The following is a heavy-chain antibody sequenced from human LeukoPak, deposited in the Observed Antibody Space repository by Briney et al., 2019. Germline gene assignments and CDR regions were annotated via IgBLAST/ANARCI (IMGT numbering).Heavy chain of an antibody. Sequence: PSETLSLTCTVSGGSISSYYWSWIRQPAGKGLEWIGRIYTSGSTNYNPSLKSRVTMSVDTSKNQFSLKLSSVTAADTAVYYCARDIGPRLSGSYSGYFDYWGQGTLVTVSS. CDR1: GGSISSYY. J-gene: IGHJ4*02. CDR3: ARDIGPRLSGSYSGYFDY. V-gene: IGHV4-4*07. CDR2: IYTSGST. D-gene: IGHD1-26*01.